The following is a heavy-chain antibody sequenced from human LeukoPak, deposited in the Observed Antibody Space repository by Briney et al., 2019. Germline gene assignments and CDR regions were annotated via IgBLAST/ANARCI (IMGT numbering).Heavy chain of an antibody. CDR3: ARDYSRGPAATWFDP. CDR2: MSYDGSNK. Sequence: GGSLRLSCAASGFTFSSYAMHWVRQAPGKGLEWVAVMSYDGSNKYYADSVKGRFTISRDNSKNTLYLQMNSLRAEDTAVYYCARDYSRGPAATWFDPWGQGTLVTVSS. V-gene: IGHV3-30-3*01. J-gene: IGHJ5*02. CDR1: GFTFSSYA. D-gene: IGHD2-2*01.